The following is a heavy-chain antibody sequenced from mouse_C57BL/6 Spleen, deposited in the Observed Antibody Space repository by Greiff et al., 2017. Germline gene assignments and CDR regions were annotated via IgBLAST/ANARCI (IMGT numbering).Heavy chain of an antibody. CDR2: INPSNGGT. V-gene: IGHV1-53*01. Sequence: VQLQQPGTELVKPGASVKLSCKASGYTFTSYWMHWVKQRPGQGLEWIGNINPSNGGTNYNEKFKSKAILTADKSSSTAYMELRSLTSEDSAVYYCTRSPSYPYYFDYWGQGTTLTVSS. D-gene: IGHD2-10*01. J-gene: IGHJ2*01. CDR3: TRSPSYPYYFDY. CDR1: GYTFTSYW.